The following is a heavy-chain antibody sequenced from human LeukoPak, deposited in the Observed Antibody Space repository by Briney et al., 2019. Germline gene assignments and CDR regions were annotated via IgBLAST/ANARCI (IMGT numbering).Heavy chain of an antibody. CDR2: LYSDGNT. CDR3: ARGVEPLAANTLAY. CDR1: GFTVITND. D-gene: IGHD1-14*01. J-gene: IGHJ4*02. V-gene: IGHV3-53*01. Sequence: PGGSLRLSCAASGFTVITNDMTWVRQAPGKGLEWVSVLYSDGNTKYADSVQGRFTISRDNSKNTLYLEMNSLNPDDTAAYYCARGVEPLAANTLAYWGQGTLVTVSS.